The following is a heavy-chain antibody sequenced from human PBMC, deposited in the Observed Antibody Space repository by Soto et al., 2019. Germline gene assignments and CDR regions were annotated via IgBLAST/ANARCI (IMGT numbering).Heavy chain of an antibody. CDR3: AKDRYLILRLGELSLYDY. V-gene: IGHV3-30*18. CDR2: ISYDGSNK. CDR1: GFTFSSYG. D-gene: IGHD3-16*02. J-gene: IGHJ4*02. Sequence: PGGSLRLSCAASGFTFSSYGMHWVRQAPGKGLGWVAVISYDGSNKYYADSVKGRFTISRDNSKNTLYLQMNSLRAEDTAVYYCAKDRYLILRLGELSLYDYWGQGTLVTVSS.